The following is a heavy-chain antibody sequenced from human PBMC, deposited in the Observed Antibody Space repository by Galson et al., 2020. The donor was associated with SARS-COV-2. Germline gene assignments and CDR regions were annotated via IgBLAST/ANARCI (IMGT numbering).Heavy chain of an antibody. D-gene: IGHD2-8*02. CDR3: ARGLDGTGRFNGWDY. J-gene: IGHJ4*02. CDR1: GGSFSGYF. CDR2: VNHSGST. Sequence: SEILSLTCAVYGGSFSGYFWSWIRQPPGKGLEWIGEVNHSGSTNYNPSLKSRVTISVDTSKNQFSLKLSSVTAADTSVYYCARGLDGTGRFNGWDYWGQGTLVTVSS. V-gene: IGHV4-34*01.